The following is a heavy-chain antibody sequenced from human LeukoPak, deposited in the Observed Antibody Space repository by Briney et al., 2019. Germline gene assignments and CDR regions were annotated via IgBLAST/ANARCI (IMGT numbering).Heavy chain of an antibody. Sequence: PGGSLRLSCAASGFTFSTYSMNWVRQAPGKGLEWVSSISSGSSNIYYADSVKGRFTISRDNAKNSLYLQMNSLRSEDTAVYYCARDPYSGYCSSTSCSNWFDPWGQGTLVTVSS. CDR2: ISSGSSNI. V-gene: IGHV3-21*01. CDR3: ARDPYSGYCSSTSCSNWFDP. CDR1: GFTFSTYS. D-gene: IGHD2-2*01. J-gene: IGHJ5*02.